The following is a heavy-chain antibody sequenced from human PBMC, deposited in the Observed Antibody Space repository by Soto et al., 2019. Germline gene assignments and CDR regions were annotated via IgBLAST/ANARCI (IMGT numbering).Heavy chain of an antibody. V-gene: IGHV3-30*06. J-gene: IGHJ6*02. CDR3: ARLPGPLVSVLYIYPVDARETPSDVDV. CDR2: VAFDGSNK. CDR1: GFTFSHYP. Sequence: QVQLVQSGGGVVQPGGSLRLSCAASGFTFSHYPMNWVRQGPGKGLEWVAVVAFDGSNKYYRDSVKGRFTISKDNVKNTVFLHLNALRHEDTAVYYCARLPGPLVSVLYIYPVDARETPSDVDVWGQGTSVTVSS. D-gene: IGHD2-15*01.